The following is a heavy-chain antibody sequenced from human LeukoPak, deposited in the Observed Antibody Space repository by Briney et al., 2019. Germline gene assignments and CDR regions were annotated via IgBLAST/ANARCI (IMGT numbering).Heavy chain of an antibody. D-gene: IGHD1-26*01. CDR3: VRDLGGRSGH. J-gene: IGHJ4*02. CDR1: GFTFSSNW. Sequence: GGSLRLSCAASGFTFSSNWMHWVRQAPGKGLVWVSRINEDGSTTNYADSVKGRSTIFRDNAKNTLYLQMNSLRAEDTAVYYCVRDLGGRSGHWGQGTLVTVSS. CDR2: INEDGSTT. V-gene: IGHV3-74*01.